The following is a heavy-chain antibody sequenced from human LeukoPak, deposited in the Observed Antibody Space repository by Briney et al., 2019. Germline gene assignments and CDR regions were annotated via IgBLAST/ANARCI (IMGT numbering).Heavy chain of an antibody. V-gene: IGHV1-24*01. J-gene: IGHJ4*02. CDR1: GYSLTELA. CDR2: SDPEDVKT. CDR3: ATFQAYANSGHLRPYFDY. D-gene: IGHD3-22*01. Sequence: ASVKVSCKISGYSLTELAIHWVRQAPGKWLEWMGRSDPEDVKTSFAEKFQGRVTFTEDTSTDTAFMELSRLRSDDTAVYYCATFQAYANSGHLRPYFDYWGQGTLVTVSS.